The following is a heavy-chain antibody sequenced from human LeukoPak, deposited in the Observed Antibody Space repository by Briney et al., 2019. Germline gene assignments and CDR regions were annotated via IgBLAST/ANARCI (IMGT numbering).Heavy chain of an antibody. J-gene: IGHJ4*02. V-gene: IGHV1-24*01. CDR1: GYTLTELS. Sequence: ASVKVSCKVSGYTLTELSMHWVRQAPGKGLEWMGGFDPEDGETIYAQKFQGRVTMTEDTFTDTAYMELSSLRSEDAAVYYCATLITTYYDFWSGYYRFGIDYWGQGTLVTVSS. CDR3: ATLITTYYDFWSGYYRFGIDY. CDR2: FDPEDGET. D-gene: IGHD3-3*01.